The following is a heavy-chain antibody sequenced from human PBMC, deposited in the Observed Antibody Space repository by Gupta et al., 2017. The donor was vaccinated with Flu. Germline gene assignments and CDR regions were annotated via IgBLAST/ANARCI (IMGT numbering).Heavy chain of an antibody. Sequence: QVQLQESGPGLVKPSQTLSLTCTVSGGSISSGGYYWSWIRQHPGKGLEWIGYIYYSGSTYYNPSRKSRVTISVDTSKNQCSLKLSSVTAAETAVYYCAREGDGSGGSCDAFDIWGQGTMVTVSS. CDR2: IYYSGST. D-gene: IGHD2-15*01. V-gene: IGHV4-31*03. CDR3: AREGDGSGGSCDAFDI. J-gene: IGHJ3*02. CDR1: GGSISSGGYY.